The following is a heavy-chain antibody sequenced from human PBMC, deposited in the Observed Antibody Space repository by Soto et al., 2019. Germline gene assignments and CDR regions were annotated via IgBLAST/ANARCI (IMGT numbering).Heavy chain of an antibody. V-gene: IGHV1-69*12. CDR2: IIQMFDTP. CDR3: ARSGGLDRDFNY. Sequence: QVQLVQSGAEVKKPGSSVKVSCKASGGTFSSDSFSWVRQAPGQGLEWMGGIIQMFDTPIYAQKFQDRVTITADESTGTAYMKLSSLRSGDTAVYYCARSGGLDRDFNYWGQGSLVTVSS. CDR1: GGTFSSDS. D-gene: IGHD2-15*01. J-gene: IGHJ4*02.